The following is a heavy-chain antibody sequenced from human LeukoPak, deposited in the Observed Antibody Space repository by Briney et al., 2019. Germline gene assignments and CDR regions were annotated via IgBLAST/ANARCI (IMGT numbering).Heavy chain of an antibody. CDR2: IYYDGST. V-gene: IGHV4-39*07. Sequence: PSETLSLTCTVSGGSNSRNSYYWGWIRQPPGKGLEWIGSIYYDGSTYYNPSLKSRVTISVDTSKNQFSLKLSSVTAADTAIYYCARDKMGGFDYWGQGTLVTVSS. CDR3: ARDKMGGFDY. D-gene: IGHD3-16*01. CDR1: GGSNSRNSYY. J-gene: IGHJ4*02.